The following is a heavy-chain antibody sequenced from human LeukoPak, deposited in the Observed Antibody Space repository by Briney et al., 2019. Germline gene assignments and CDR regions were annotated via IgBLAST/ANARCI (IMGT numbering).Heavy chain of an antibody. CDR1: GGSISSSNW. D-gene: IGHD3-22*01. CDR2: IYHSGST. Sequence: SSGTLSLTCAVSGGSISSSNWWSWVRQPPGKGLEWIGEIYHSGSTNYNPSLKSRVTISVDKSKNQFSLKLSSVTAADTAVYYCAVTYYYDSSGYLGTSSWFDPWGQGTLVTVSS. CDR3: AVTYYYDSSGYLGTSSWFDP. J-gene: IGHJ5*02. V-gene: IGHV4-4*02.